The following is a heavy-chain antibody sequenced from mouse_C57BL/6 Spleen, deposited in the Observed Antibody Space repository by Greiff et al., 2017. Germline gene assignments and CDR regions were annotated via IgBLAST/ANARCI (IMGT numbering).Heavy chain of an antibody. J-gene: IGHJ4*01. D-gene: IGHD1-1*01. CDR1: GFSLTSYG. Sequence: VQLQQSGPGLVQPSPSLSISCTVSGFSLTSYGVHWVRQSPGKGLEWLGLIWSGGSTDYNATFISRLSISTDNSKSNVFFKMNSLQADDTAIYYCARNEMRTTVVATDAMDYWGQGTSVTVSS. CDR3: ARNEMRTTVVATDAMDY. V-gene: IGHV2-2*01. CDR2: IWSGGST.